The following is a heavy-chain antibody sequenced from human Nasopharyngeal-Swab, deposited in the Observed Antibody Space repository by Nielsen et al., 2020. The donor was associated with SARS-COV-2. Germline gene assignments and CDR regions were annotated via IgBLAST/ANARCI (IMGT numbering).Heavy chain of an antibody. Sequence: GESLKISCAASGFPFSSFRLHWVRQAPGKGLEWVAVIPYDGSNKYYPDSVKGRFTISRDNSKNTLYLQMNSLRAEDTAVYYCARDTLELPIWYGMDVWGQGTTVTVSS. CDR2: IPYDGSNK. CDR3: ARDTLELPIWYGMDV. CDR1: GFPFSSFR. V-gene: IGHV3-30*03. D-gene: IGHD1-7*01. J-gene: IGHJ6*02.